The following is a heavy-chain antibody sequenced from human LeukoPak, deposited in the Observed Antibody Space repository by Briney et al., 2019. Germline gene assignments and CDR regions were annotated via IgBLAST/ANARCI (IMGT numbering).Heavy chain of an antibody. V-gene: IGHV3-11*01. J-gene: IGHJ6*02. Sequence: GGSLRLSCAASGFIFSDYYMSWIRQAPGKGLEWVSYISRSDTTVNYADSVKGRFTVSGDDAKSSLYLQMNSLRAEDSAVYYCARGPNHYDYYDLDVWGQGTTVIVSS. CDR1: GFIFSDYY. CDR3: ARGPNHYDYYDLDV. CDR2: ISRSDTTV.